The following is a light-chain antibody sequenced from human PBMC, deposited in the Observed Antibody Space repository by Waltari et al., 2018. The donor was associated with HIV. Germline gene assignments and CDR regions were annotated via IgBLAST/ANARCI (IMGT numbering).Light chain of an antibody. V-gene: IGLV2-14*03. CDR3: SSYTSSGPRYVL. J-gene: IGLJ2*01. Sequence: QSALTQPASVSGSPGQSLTISCPGTSGDVGGYNFFSWYQKHPGKAPKLIIYNVNSRPSGVSIRFSGSRSANTASLTISGLQAEDEADYFCSSYTSSGPRYVLFGGGTRLTVL. CDR2: NVN. CDR1: SGDVGGYNF.